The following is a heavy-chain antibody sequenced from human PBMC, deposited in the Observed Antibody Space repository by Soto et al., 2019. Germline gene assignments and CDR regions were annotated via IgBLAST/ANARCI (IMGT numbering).Heavy chain of an antibody. CDR3: ASVTFGGIVLAH. V-gene: IGHV4-59*01. CDR1: AASFSKFY. Sequence: SETLSLTCTVSAASFSKFYWTWIRQPPGKGLEWIGYIYFNGNTKYNPSLEGRLTISIDTSKKEFSLKLTSVTAADAAVYYCASVTFGGIVLAHWGQGTLVTVSS. CDR2: IYFNGNT. D-gene: IGHD3-16*01. J-gene: IGHJ4*02.